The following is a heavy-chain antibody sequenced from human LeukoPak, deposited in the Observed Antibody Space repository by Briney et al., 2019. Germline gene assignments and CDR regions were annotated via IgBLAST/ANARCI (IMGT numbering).Heavy chain of an antibody. V-gene: IGHV3-23*01. CDR3: AKATYSSSWNLYFDC. Sequence: GGSLRLSCAASGFTVSSYGMRWVCQAPGKGLEWVSTISGSGYSTYYADSVKGRFTISRDNSKNTLYLQVNSLRADDTAVYYCAKATYSSSWNLYFDCWGQGTLVTVSS. CDR1: GFTVSSYG. J-gene: IGHJ4*02. CDR2: ISGSGYST. D-gene: IGHD6-13*01.